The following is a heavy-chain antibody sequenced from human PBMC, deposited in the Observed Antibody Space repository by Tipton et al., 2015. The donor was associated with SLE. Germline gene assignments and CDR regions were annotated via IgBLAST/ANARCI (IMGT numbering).Heavy chain of an antibody. CDR1: GGSIGSDY. Sequence: TLSLTCTVSGGSIGSDYWNWVRQAPGKGLEWIGYIYSSGSINYTPSLKNRVTISLDTSKNQFSLKLSSVTAADTALYYCARVLGSRYCTNGVCSSPYYYYYYMDVWGKGTSVTVSS. D-gene: IGHD2-8*01. J-gene: IGHJ6*03. CDR3: ARVLGSRYCTNGVCSSPYYYYYYMDV. CDR2: IYSSGSI. V-gene: IGHV4-59*01.